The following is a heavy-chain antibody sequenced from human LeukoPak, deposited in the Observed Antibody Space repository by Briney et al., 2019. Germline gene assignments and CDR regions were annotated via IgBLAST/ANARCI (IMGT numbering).Heavy chain of an antibody. CDR2: MRASDGYT. V-gene: IGHV3-23*01. CDR1: GVTFSTYA. Sequence: VGSLGLSCVASGVTFSTYAMMWVRQAPGKGLESFSAMRASDGYTEYAESVKGRFTISRDNSKKTLYLPMRSLRAEDTAIYYCARDPNGDYIGAFDFGGQGTLVTVSS. D-gene: IGHD4-17*01. CDR3: ARDPNGDYIGAFDF. J-gene: IGHJ3*01.